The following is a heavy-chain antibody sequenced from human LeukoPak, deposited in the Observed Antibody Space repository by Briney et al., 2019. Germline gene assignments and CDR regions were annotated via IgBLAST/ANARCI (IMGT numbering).Heavy chain of an antibody. Sequence: SQTLSLTCTVSGGSISSGGYYWSWIRQPPGKGLECIGYIYHSGSTYYNPSLKSRVTISVDTSKNQFSLKLSSVTAADTAVYYCARDGPYCSGGSCYPNWFDPWGQGTLVTVSS. CDR3: ARDGPYCSGGSCYPNWFDP. J-gene: IGHJ5*02. V-gene: IGHV4-30-2*01. CDR2: IYHSGST. CDR1: GGSISSGGYY. D-gene: IGHD2-15*01.